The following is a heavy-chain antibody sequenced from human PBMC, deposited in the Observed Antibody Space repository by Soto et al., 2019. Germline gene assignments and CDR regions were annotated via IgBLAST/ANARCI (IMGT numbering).Heavy chain of an antibody. CDR3: ARHTPAISISDH. CDR1: GGSISRSSYY. J-gene: IGHJ4*02. D-gene: IGHD2-15*01. CDR2: IYYSGST. Sequence: QLQLQESGPGLVKPSETLSLTCTVSGGSISRSSYYWGWIRQPPGKGLEWIGSIYYSGSTYYNPSLKGRVTISVDTSKNQFSLKLSSVTAADTAVYYCARHTPAISISDHWGQGTLVTVSS. V-gene: IGHV4-39*01.